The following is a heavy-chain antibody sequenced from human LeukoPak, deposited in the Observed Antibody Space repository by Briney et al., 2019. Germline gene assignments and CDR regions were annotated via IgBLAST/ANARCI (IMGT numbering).Heavy chain of an antibody. V-gene: IGHV4-39*01. J-gene: IGHJ4*02. CDR1: GGSISSSSYY. D-gene: IGHD6-19*01. CDR3: ARYSSGWFYFDY. CDR2: LYDSGST. Sequence: ASETLSLTCTVSGGSISSSSYYWDWIRQPPGKGLEWIGNLYDSGSTRYNPSLRSRVTISADTSKNQFSLKLSSVTAADTAVYYCARYSSGWFYFDYWGQGTLVTVSS.